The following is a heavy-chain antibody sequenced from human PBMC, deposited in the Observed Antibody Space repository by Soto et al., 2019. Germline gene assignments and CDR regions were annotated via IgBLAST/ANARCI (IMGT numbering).Heavy chain of an antibody. V-gene: IGHV4-34*01. CDR2: INHSGST. CDR3: ARTPGSGLIWFDP. J-gene: IGHJ5*02. Sequence: SETLSLTCAVYGGSFSCYYLSWIRQPPGKGLEWIGEINHSGSTSYNPSLQSRVTISVDTSKSQFSLKLSSVTAADTAVYYCARTPGSGLIWFDPWGQGTLVTVSS. D-gene: IGHD3-22*01. CDR1: GGSFSCYY.